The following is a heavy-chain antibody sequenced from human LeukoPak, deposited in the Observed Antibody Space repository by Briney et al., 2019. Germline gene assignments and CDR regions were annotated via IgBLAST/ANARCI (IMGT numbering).Heavy chain of an antibody. D-gene: IGHD3-16*01. V-gene: IGHV3-7*03. CDR1: GFTFSSYW. Sequence: GGSLRLSCAASGFTFSSYWVNWARQATGKGLEWVASINHNGNVNYYVDSVKGRFTISRDNAKNSLYLQMSNLRAEDTAVYFCARGGGLDVWGQGATVSVSS. J-gene: IGHJ6*02. CDR3: ARGGGLDV. CDR2: INHNGNVN.